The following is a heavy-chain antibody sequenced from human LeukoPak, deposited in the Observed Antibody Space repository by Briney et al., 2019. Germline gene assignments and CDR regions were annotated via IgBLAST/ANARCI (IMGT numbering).Heavy chain of an antibody. V-gene: IGHV3-23*01. CDR3: ASPTGRGVVVAAN. J-gene: IGHJ4*02. Sequence: GGSPRLSCAASGFTFSSYAMSWVRQAPGKGLEWVSAISGSGGSTYYADSVKGRFTISRDNSKNTLYLQMNSLRAEDTAVYYCASPTGRGVVVAANWGQGTLVTVSS. CDR2: ISGSGGST. D-gene: IGHD2-15*01. CDR1: GFTFSSYA.